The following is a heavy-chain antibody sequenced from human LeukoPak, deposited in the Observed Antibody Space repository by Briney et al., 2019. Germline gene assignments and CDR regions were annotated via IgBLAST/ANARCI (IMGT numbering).Heavy chain of an antibody. CDR3: ARDSGEVPDY. CDR1: GYTFTSYG. D-gene: IGHD3-10*01. V-gene: IGHV1-2*02. CDR2: NNPNNGGT. J-gene: IGHJ4*02. Sequence: ASVKVSCKASGYTFTSYGISWVRQAPGQGLEWMGWNNPNNGGTKYAQNFQGRVTMTRDTSISTAYMELDRLRFDDTAVYYCARDSGEVPDYWGQGTLVTVSS.